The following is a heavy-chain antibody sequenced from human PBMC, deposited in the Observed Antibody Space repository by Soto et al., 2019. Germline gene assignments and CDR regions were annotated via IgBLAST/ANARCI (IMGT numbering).Heavy chain of an antibody. V-gene: IGHV1-69*01. Sequence: QMQLVQSGAEVKERGSSVKISCKTSGGTFNTYALTWVRQAPGQGLEWIGGIIPIFGIKNVAQRFQGRVTINADESLTNAYMEMTGMRSDDTADYYCAKEAGDHWGQGTLVTVSS. J-gene: IGHJ4*02. CDR1: GGTFNTYA. D-gene: IGHD3-10*01. CDR2: IIPIFGIK. CDR3: AKEAGDH.